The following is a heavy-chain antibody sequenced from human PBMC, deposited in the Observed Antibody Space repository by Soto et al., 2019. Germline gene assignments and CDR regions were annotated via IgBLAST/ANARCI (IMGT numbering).Heavy chain of an antibody. Sequence: GASVKVSFKASGYTFTSYAISWLRHAPGQGLEWMGWISAYNGNTNYAEKLQGRVTVTTDTPMSTAYMELRSLRSDDTAVYYCARAPQNDYGDYDAFDMWGQGTMVTVS. CDR1: GYTFTSYA. V-gene: IGHV1-18*01. CDR2: ISAYNGNT. D-gene: IGHD4-17*01. J-gene: IGHJ3*02. CDR3: ARAPQNDYGDYDAFDM.